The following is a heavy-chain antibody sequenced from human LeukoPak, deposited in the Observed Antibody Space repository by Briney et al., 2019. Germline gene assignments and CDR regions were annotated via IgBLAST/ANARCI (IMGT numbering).Heavy chain of an antibody. CDR2: ISSSGSTI. CDR1: GFTFSDYY. V-gene: IGHV3-11*01. CDR3: ASEYSSGWYLGY. Sequence: GGSLRLSCAASGFTFSDYYMSWIRQAPGKGLEWVSYISSSGSTIYYAGSVKGRFTISRDNAKNSLYLQMNSLRAEDTAVYYCASEYSSGWYLGYWGQGTLVTVSS. D-gene: IGHD6-19*01. J-gene: IGHJ4*02.